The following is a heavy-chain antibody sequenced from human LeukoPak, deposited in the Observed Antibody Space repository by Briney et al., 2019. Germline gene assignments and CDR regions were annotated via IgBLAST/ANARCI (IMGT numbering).Heavy chain of an antibody. CDR1: GYSFTSYW. CDR2: IYPGDSDT. J-gene: IGHJ6*03. V-gene: IGHV5-51*01. Sequence: GESLKISCKGSGYSFTSYWIGWVRQMPGKSLEWMGIIYPGDSDTRYSPSFQGQVTISADKSISTAYLQWSSLKASDTAMYYCARQGLPSYYYYYMDVWGKGTTVTVSS. CDR3: ARQGLPSYYYYYMDV. D-gene: IGHD3-16*01.